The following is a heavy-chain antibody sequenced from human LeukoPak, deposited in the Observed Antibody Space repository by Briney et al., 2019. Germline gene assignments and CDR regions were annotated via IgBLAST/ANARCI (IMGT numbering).Heavy chain of an antibody. J-gene: IGHJ4*02. CDR3: ARVEIATMIEPHPHFDY. CDR2: INPNSGGT. CDR1: GYTFTGYY. V-gene: IGHV1-2*02. D-gene: IGHD3-22*01. Sequence: ASVKVSCKASGYTFTGYYMHWVRQAPGQGLEWMGWINPNSGGTNYAQKFQGRVTMTRDTSISTAYMELSRLRSDDTAVYYCARVEIATMIEPHPHFDYWGQGTLVTVSS.